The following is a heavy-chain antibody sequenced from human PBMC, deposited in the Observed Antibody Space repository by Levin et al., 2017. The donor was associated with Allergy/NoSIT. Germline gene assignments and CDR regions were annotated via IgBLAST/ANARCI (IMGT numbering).Heavy chain of an antibody. D-gene: IGHD6-6*01. CDR3: AREGFRLGQLARHYFDY. CDR2: ISYDGSNK. V-gene: IGHV3-30-3*01. Sequence: PGGSLRLSCAASGFTFSSYAMHWVRQAPGKGLEWVAVISYDGSNKYYADSVKGRFTISRDNSKNTLYLQMNSLRAEDTAVYYCAREGFRLGQLARHYFDYWGQGTLVTVSS. CDR1: GFTFSSYA. J-gene: IGHJ4*02.